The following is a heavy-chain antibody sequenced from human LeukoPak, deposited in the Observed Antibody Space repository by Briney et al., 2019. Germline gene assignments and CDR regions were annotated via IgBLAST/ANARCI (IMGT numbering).Heavy chain of an antibody. V-gene: IGHV1-2*02. CDR1: GYTFTGYY. CDR3: ARGGTAGATPPGGV. D-gene: IGHD1-26*01. J-gene: IGHJ4*02. Sequence: ASVKVSCTASGYTFTGYYIHWVRQAPGQGLEWMGSINPNSGVTNYAQKFQGRVIMTRDTSISTGYMEVSRLRSDDTAVYYCARGGTAGATPPGGVWGQGALVTVSS. CDR2: INPNSGVT.